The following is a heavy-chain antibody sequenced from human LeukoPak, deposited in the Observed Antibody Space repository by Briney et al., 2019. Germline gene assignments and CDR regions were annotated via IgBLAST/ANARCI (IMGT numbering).Heavy chain of an antibody. CDR2: ISSSSSYI. D-gene: IGHD5-18*01. CDR3: ASRNTAMVPDKNWFDP. Sequence: GGSLRLSCAASGFTFSSYSMNWVRQAPGKGLEWVSSISSSSSYIYYADSVKGRFTISRDNAKNSLYLQMNSLRAEDTAVYYCASRNTAMVPDKNWFDPWGQGTLVTVSS. J-gene: IGHJ5*02. CDR1: GFTFSSYS. V-gene: IGHV3-21*01.